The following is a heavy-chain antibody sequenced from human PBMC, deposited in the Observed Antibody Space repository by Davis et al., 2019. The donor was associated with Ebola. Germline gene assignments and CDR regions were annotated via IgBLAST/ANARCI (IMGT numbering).Heavy chain of an antibody. V-gene: IGHV3-33*01. CDR2: IWYDGSNK. D-gene: IGHD3-3*01. CDR1: GFTFSSYG. CDR3: ARGGLYYDFSLSMDV. J-gene: IGHJ6*02. Sequence: PGGSLRLSCAASGFTFSSYGMHWVRQAPGKGLEWVAVIWYDGSNKYYADSVKGRFTISRDNSKNTLYLQMGSLRAEDMAVYYCARGGLYYDFSLSMDVWGQGTTVTVSS.